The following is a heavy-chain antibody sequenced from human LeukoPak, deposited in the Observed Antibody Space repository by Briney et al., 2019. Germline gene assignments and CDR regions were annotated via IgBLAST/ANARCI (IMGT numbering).Heavy chain of an antibody. D-gene: IGHD4/OR15-4a*01. CDR3: ARAVDYPTYSFDF. CDR2: INPSGGST. J-gene: IGHJ4*01. Sequence: ASVRASCKASGYRLTSYQIHWVRQAPGQGLEWMGIINPSGGSTRYAQKFQGRLTLTSDTSTRTVYMELSNVRSEDTAVYYCARAVDYPTYSFDFWGHGSLVTVST. V-gene: IGHV1-46*01. CDR1: GYRLTSYQ.